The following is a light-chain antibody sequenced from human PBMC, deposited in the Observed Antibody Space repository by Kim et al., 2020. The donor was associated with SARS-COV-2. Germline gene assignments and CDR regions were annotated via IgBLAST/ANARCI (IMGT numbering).Light chain of an antibody. J-gene: IGLJ1*01. CDR3: QSYDTSLGTYV. V-gene: IGLV1-40*01. Sequence: QSVLTQPPSLSGAPGQRVTISCTGSSSNIGAGHDVHWYQQLPGTAPKLLIYDNNDRPSGVPDRFSGSKSGTSASLAITGLQAEDEADYYCQSYDTSLGTYVFGTGTKVTV. CDR2: DNN. CDR1: SSNIGAGHD.